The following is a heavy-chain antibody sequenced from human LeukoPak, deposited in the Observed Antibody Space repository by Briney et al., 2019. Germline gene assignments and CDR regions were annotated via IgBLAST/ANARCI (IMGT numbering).Heavy chain of an antibody. D-gene: IGHD2-15*01. CDR2: IVVGRGNT. V-gene: IGHV1-58*02. CDR3: AAYCSGGSCYSRYYYGMDV. Sequence: GTSVKVSCKASVFTFTSSAMQWVRQARGQRLEWIGWIVVGRGNTNYAQKYPERVTITRDMSTSTAYMELSSLRSEDTAVYYCAAYCSGGSCYSRYYYGMDVWGQGTTVTVSS. J-gene: IGHJ6*02. CDR1: VFTFTSSA.